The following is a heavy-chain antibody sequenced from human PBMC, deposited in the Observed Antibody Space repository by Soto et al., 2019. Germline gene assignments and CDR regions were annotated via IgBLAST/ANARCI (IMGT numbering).Heavy chain of an antibody. J-gene: IGHJ4*02. CDR3: ARVFHGDYIWGSYRPAHFDY. CDR1: GGSISSYY. D-gene: IGHD3-16*02. CDR2: IYYSGST. Sequence: KPSETLSLTCTVSGGSISSYYWSWIRQPPGKGLEWIGYIYYSGSTNYNPSLKSRVTISVDTSKNQFSLKLSSVTAADTAVYYCARVFHGDYIWGSYRPAHFDYWGQGTLVTVSS. V-gene: IGHV4-59*01.